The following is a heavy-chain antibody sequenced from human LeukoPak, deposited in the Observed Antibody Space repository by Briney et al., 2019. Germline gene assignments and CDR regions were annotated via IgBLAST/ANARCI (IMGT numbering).Heavy chain of an antibody. D-gene: IGHD6-19*01. CDR1: GITFNNAW. CDR2: IKQDGSEK. Sequence: PGGSLRLSCVASGITFNNAWMSWVRQAPGKGLEWVANIKQDGSEKYYVDSVKGRFTISRDNAKNSLYLQMNSLRAEDTAVYYCARDGAVAGIFVSDYWGQGTLVTVSS. J-gene: IGHJ4*02. CDR3: ARDGAVAGIFVSDY. V-gene: IGHV3-7*01.